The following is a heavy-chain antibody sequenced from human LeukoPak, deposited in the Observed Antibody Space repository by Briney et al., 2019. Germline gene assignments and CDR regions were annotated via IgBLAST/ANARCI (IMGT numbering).Heavy chain of an antibody. CDR3: VLAYSSSVDY. CDR2: IYYSGST. Sequence: ASETLSLTCTVSGGSISSSSYYWGWIRQPPGKGLEWIGSIYYSGSTYYNPSLKSRVTISVDTSKIQFSLKLSSVTAADTAVYYCVLAYSSSVDYWGQGTLVTVSS. V-gene: IGHV4-39*07. D-gene: IGHD6-6*01. J-gene: IGHJ4*02. CDR1: GGSISSSSYY.